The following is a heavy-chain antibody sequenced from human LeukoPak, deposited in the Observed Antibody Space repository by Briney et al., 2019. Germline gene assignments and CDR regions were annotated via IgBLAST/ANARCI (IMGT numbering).Heavy chain of an antibody. CDR2: ISDSGGSA. D-gene: IGHD1-1*01. CDR3: AKLMTTHRRYFDY. J-gene: IGHJ4*02. V-gene: IGHV3-23*01. Sequence: PGGSQRLSCAASGFTFSSYAMSWVRQAPGKGLEWVSVISDSGGSAYYADSVKGRFTMSRDNSKNTLYLQMNSLRAEDTAVYYCAKLMTTHRRYFDYWGQGTLVTVSS. CDR1: GFTFSSYA.